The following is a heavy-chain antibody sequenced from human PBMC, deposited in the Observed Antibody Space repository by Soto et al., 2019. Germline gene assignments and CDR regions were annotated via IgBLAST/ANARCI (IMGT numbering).Heavy chain of an antibody. V-gene: IGHV3-23*01. D-gene: IGHD2-15*01. CDR1: GFTFSSYA. J-gene: IGHJ4*02. CDR3: AKILEVEQTSWDFDY. Sequence: GGSLRLSCAASGFTFSSYAMSWVRQAPGKGLEWVSAISGSGGSTYYADSVKGRFTISRDNSKNTLHLQMNSLRAEDTAVYYCAKILEVEQTSWDFDYWGQGTLVTVSS. CDR2: ISGSGGST.